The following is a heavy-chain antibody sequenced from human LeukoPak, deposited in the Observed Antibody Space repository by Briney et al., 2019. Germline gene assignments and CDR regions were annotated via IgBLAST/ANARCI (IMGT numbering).Heavy chain of an antibody. CDR1: GESFSGYY. CDR3: ARELWAVPRSETGDYYGMDV. J-gene: IGHJ6*02. CDR2: INHSGST. D-gene: IGHD2-21*01. V-gene: IGHV4-34*01. Sequence: PSETLSLTCAVYGESFSGYYWSWIRQPPGKGLEWIGEINHSGSTNYNPSLKSRVTISLDTSKNQLSLKLSSVTAADTAVYYCARELWAVPRSETGDYYGMDVWGQGTTVTVSS.